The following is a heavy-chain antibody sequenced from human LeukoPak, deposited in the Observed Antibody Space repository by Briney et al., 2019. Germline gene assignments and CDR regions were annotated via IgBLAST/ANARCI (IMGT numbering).Heavy chain of an antibody. CDR1: GFTFSNYA. V-gene: IGHV3-23*01. Sequence: GGSLRLSCAASGFTFSNYAMTWVRQAPGKGLEWVSGISGRGDYTYYADSVRGRFTISRDNSKNTVYLQMNSLRAEDTAVYYCAKMEGYYFGSGSYSLDYWGQGTLVTVSS. D-gene: IGHD3-10*01. CDR3: AKMEGYYFGSGSYSLDY. J-gene: IGHJ4*02. CDR2: ISGRGDYT.